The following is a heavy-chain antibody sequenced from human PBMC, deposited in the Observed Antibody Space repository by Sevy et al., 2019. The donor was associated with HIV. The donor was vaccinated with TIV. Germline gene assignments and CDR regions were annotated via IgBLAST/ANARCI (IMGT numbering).Heavy chain of an antibody. V-gene: IGHV3-20*04. Sequence: GGSLRLSCVASGFTFSDYAMSWVRQPPGKGLEWVSSMNWKGDNTGYADSLKGRFTISRDSTKNSLFLQINSLRVEDTASYYCARNTYYYDSTGYGAFDLWGQGTMVTVSS. D-gene: IGHD3-22*01. J-gene: IGHJ3*01. CDR1: GFTFSDYA. CDR2: MNWKGDNT. CDR3: ARNTYYYDSTGYGAFDL.